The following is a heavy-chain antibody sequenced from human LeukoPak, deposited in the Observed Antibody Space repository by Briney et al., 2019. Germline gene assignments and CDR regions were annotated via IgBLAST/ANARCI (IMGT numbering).Heavy chain of an antibody. V-gene: IGHV1-46*01. CDR1: GYTFTSYG. J-gene: IGHJ4*02. D-gene: IGHD4-17*01. CDR3: ASVMFYGDYLFDY. CDR2: INPSGGST. Sequence: ASVKVSCKASGYTFTSYGISWVRQAPGQGLEWMGIINPSGGSTSYAQKFQGRVTMTRDTSTSTVYMELSSLRSEDTAVYYCASVMFYGDYLFDYWGQGTLVTVSS.